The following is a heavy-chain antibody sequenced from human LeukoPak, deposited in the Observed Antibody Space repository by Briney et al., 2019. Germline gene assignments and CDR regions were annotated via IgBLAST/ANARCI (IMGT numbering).Heavy chain of an antibody. V-gene: IGHV3-23*01. Sequence: GGTLRLSCAASGFTFSSYGMSWVRQAPGKGLEWVSAISGSGGSTYYADSVKGRFTISRDNSKNTLYLQMDSLRAEDTAVYYCARGTPTTRDFDSWGQGTLVTVSS. CDR1: GFTFSSYG. D-gene: IGHD4-11*01. J-gene: IGHJ4*02. CDR3: ARGTPTTRDFDS. CDR2: ISGSGGST.